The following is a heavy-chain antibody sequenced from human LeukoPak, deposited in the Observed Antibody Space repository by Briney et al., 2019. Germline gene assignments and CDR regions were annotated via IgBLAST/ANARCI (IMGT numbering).Heavy chain of an antibody. D-gene: IGHD1-26*01. CDR2: ISYTSGYI. V-gene: IGHV3-21*01. J-gene: IGHJ3*02. Sequence: GGSLRLSCAVSGLSVSDNHMNWVRQAPGKGLEWVSSISYTSGYIYYADSVKGRFTISRDNAKNSLFLQMNSLRAEDAAVYYCARASGSYQDAFDIWGQGTMVTVSS. CDR3: ARASGSYQDAFDI. CDR1: GLSVSDNH.